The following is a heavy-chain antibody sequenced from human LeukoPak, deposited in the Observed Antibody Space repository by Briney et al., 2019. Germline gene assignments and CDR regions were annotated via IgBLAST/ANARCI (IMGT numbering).Heavy chain of an antibody. D-gene: IGHD5-12*01. CDR1: GYTFTSYG. CDR2: ISAYNGNT. CDR3: ARDRRYLPNSDYDNVLDY. Sequence: ASVKVSCKASGYTFTSYGISWVRQAPGQGLEWMGWISAYNGNTNYAQKLQGGVTMTTDTSTSTAYMELRSLRSDDTAVYYCARDRRYLPNSDYDNVLDYWGQGTLVTVSS. V-gene: IGHV1-18*01. J-gene: IGHJ4*02.